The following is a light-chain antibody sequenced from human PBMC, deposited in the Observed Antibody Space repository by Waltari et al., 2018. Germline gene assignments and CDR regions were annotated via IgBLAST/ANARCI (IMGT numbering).Light chain of an antibody. CDR1: QSVNIY. Sequence: EIVLTQSPATLSLSPGERATLPCRASQSVNIYLPWYQQKPGQAPRLLIYDASNRATGIPARFSGSGSGTDFTLTISSLEPEDFAVYYCQQRSNWPPLTFGGGTKVEIK. J-gene: IGKJ4*01. V-gene: IGKV3-11*01. CDR3: QQRSNWPPLT. CDR2: DAS.